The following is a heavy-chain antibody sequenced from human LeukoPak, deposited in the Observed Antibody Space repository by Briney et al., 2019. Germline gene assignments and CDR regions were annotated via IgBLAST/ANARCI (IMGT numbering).Heavy chain of an antibody. D-gene: IGHD3-10*01. CDR2: IGGSGGST. J-gene: IGHJ4*02. V-gene: IGHV3-23*01. Sequence: GGSLTLSCAASGFTFTNYAMSWVRQAPGKGLEWVSSIGGSGGSTYYVDSVKGRFTISRDNSKNTLYLQMNSLRAEDTAVYYCAKDPITMIRGVNNDIDYWGQGTLVTVSS. CDR1: GFTFTNYA. CDR3: AKDPITMIRGVNNDIDY.